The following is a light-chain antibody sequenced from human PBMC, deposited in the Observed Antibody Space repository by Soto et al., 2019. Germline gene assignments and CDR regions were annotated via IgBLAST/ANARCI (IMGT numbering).Light chain of an antibody. V-gene: IGKV3-20*01. CDR3: QQYGSSPLIT. CDR1: QSVSSSY. J-gene: IGKJ5*01. Sequence: EIVLTQSPGTLSLSPGERATLSCRARQSVSSSYLAWYQQKPGQAPRLLIYGASSRATGIPDRFSGSGSGTDFPRTISRLEPEDFAVYYCQQYGSSPLITFGQGTRLEIK. CDR2: GAS.